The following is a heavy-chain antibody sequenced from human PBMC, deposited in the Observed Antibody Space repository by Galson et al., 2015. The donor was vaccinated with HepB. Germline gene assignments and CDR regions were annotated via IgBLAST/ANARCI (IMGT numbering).Heavy chain of an antibody. CDR1: GYTFTVYY. D-gene: IGHD4-11*01. CDR2: INPKNGGT. Sequence: SVKVSCEASGYTFTVYYTHWVRQAPGQGLQWMGRINPKNGGTIYARKFQGRVTLTRDTSINKAYVELTRLRSDDTAVYYCAKGPMTTVTKDWFDSWGQGTLVTVSS. V-gene: IGHV1-2*06. CDR3: AKGPMTTVTKDWFDS. J-gene: IGHJ5*01.